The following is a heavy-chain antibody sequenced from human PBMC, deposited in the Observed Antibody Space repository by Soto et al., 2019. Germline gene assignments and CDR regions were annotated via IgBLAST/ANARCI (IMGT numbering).Heavy chain of an antibody. CDR3: ARDPWAADY. Sequence: GGSLSLSCAASGFTVITKYMSWVLQAPGKGLEWVSVIYSGGSTFYADSVRGRFTISRDNSKNTVNLQMNSLRAEDTAVYYCARDPWAADYWGQGTLVTASS. V-gene: IGHV3-66*01. D-gene: IGHD3-16*01. J-gene: IGHJ4*02. CDR2: IYSGGST. CDR1: GFTVITKY.